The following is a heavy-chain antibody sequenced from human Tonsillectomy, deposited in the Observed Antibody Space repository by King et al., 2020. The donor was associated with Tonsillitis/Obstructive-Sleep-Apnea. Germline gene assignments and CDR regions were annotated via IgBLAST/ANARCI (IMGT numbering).Heavy chain of an antibody. V-gene: IGHV7-4-1*02. CDR1: VYTFTSYA. CDR3: ATTELYDYGDYYYYMDV. J-gene: IGHJ6*03. D-gene: IGHD4-17*01. CDR2: INTNTGNP. Sequence: QLVQSGSELKKPGASVKGSCKASVYTFTSYAMNWVRQAPGQGLEWMGWINTNTGNPTYALGFTGRFVFSLDTSFLTAYLQISRLKAEDTAVYYCATTELYDYGDYYYYMDVWGKGTTVTVSS.